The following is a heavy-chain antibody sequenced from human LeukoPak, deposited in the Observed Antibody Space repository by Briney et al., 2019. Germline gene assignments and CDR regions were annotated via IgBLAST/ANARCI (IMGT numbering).Heavy chain of an antibody. CDR1: GFTFSDYW. CDR3: ARRYFDS. CDR2: IKQDGSAK. J-gene: IGHJ4*02. Sequence: GGSLRHSCAASGFTFSDYWMHWVRQAPGKGLEWVANIKQDGSAKYYVDSVKGRFTISRDNAKNSLYLQMNSLRAEDTAVYYCARRYFDSWGQGTLVTVSS. V-gene: IGHV3-7*03.